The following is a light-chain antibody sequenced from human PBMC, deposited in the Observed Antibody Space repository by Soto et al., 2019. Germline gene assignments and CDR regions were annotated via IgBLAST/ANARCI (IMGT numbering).Light chain of an antibody. J-gene: IGKJ1*01. CDR2: HTS. CDR3: HQRQSWPRT. Sequence: ETVFTQSPATLSLSPGERPTLSCRASQTVNSRLAWYQQKPGQAPRLLIYHTSNRATGIPARFSGSGSGTDFTLTISSLEPEDFAVYYCHQRQSWPRTFGQGTKV. CDR1: QTVNSR. V-gene: IGKV3-11*01.